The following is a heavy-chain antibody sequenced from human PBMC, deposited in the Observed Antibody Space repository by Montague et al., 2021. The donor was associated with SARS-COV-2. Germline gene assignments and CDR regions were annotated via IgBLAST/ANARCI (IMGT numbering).Heavy chain of an antibody. CDR1: GGSISSSSYY. CDR2: IYYPGST. D-gene: IGHD3-22*01. V-gene: IGHV4-39*07. J-gene: IGHJ6*02. CDR3: ARDTRIAMLVVVTRYGLDV. Sequence: SETLSLTCTVSGGSISSSSYYWGWIRQPLGKGLEWIGSIYYPGSTYYNPSLKSRVTISVDTSKNQFSLKLSSVTAADTAVYYCARDTRIAMLVVVTRYGLDVWGQGTTVTVS.